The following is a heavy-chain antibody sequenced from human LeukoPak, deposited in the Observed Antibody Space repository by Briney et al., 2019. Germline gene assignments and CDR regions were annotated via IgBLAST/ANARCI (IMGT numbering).Heavy chain of an antibody. Sequence: GGSLRLSCATSGFTFSSYAMYWVRQAPGKGPEWVSSISGSGGSTYYADSAKGRFTISRDNSRNTLYLQMNSLRADDTAVYSCAKDPRGSHNWLDPWGQGTLVTVSS. D-gene: IGHD3-10*01. J-gene: IGHJ5*02. CDR2: ISGSGGST. V-gene: IGHV3-23*01. CDR1: GFTFSSYA. CDR3: AKDPRGSHNWLDP.